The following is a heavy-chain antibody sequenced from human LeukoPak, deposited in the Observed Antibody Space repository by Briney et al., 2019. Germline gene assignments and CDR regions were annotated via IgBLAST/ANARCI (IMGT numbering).Heavy chain of an antibody. D-gene: IGHD2-2*01. Sequence: GGSLRLSCAASGFTFSSYAMSWVRQAPGKGLEWVSAISASGGTTYYADSVKGRFTISRDNSENTLFLQMNSLRAEDMAVYYCAKEPREYCSSTSCPNWFDLWGQGTLVTVSS. J-gene: IGHJ5*02. V-gene: IGHV3-23*01. CDR1: GFTFSSYA. CDR2: ISASGGTT. CDR3: AKEPREYCSSTSCPNWFDL.